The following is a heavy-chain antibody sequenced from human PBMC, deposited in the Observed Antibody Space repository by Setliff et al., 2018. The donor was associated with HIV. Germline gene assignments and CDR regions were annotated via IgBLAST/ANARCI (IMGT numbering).Heavy chain of an antibody. CDR3: AREAEQDYDVVTETLVEGAYIQF. CDR1: GASLNSGSYF. V-gene: IGHV4-61*02. Sequence: PSETLSLTCTVSGASLNSGSYFWSWVRQPAGKGLEWIGRIYTSGDTNYNPSLKSRVNISMDTSKKQFSLKLRSVTAADTAVYYCAREAEQDYDVVTETLVEGAYIQFWGQGSLVTVSS. D-gene: IGHD3-9*01. J-gene: IGHJ1*01. CDR2: IYTSGDT.